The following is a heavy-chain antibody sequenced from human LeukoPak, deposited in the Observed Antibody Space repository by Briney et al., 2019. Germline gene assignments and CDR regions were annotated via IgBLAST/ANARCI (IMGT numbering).Heavy chain of an antibody. CDR2: TSHDGSNT. J-gene: IGHJ6*02. CDR3: AKDSQWLLIHLGMDV. Sequence: PGGSLRLSCAASGFTFGSYGMHWIRQAPGKGLEWVAVTSHDGSNTYYVDSVKGRFIISRDNSKNSLYLQMNSLRAEDTALYYCAKDSQWLLIHLGMDVWGQGTTVTVSS. CDR1: GFTFGSYG. D-gene: IGHD3-22*01. V-gene: IGHV3-30*18.